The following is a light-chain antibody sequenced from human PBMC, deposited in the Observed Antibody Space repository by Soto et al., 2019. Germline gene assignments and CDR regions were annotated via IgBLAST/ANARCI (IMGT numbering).Light chain of an antibody. J-gene: IGLJ1*01. V-gene: IGLV1-51*02. CDR1: ISNIENNY. CDR2: EDN. Sequence: QSVLTQPPSVSAAPGQKVTISCSGSISNIENNYVSWYRQLPGTAPKLLIYEDNKRPSGIPDRFSGSKSGTSATLAITGLDTGDEADYYCATSDSSLSGGVFGTATKLTVL. CDR3: ATSDSSLSGGV.